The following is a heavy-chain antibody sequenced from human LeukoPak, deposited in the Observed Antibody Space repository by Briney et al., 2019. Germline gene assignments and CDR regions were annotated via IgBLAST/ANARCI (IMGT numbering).Heavy chain of an antibody. D-gene: IGHD3-22*01. CDR1: GYTFTGYY. V-gene: IGHV1-2*06. CDR3: ARADYYDSSGYYHGLDI. CDR2: INPNSGGT. Sequence: ASVKVSCKASGYTFTGYYMHWVRQAPGQGLEWMGRINPNSGGTNYAQKFQGRVTMTRDTSISTAYMELSRLRSDDTAVYYCARADYYDSSGYYHGLDIWGQGTMVTVSS. J-gene: IGHJ3*02.